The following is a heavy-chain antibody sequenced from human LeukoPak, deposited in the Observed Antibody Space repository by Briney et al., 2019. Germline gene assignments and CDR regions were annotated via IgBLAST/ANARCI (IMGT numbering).Heavy chain of an antibody. D-gene: IGHD5-12*01. J-gene: IGHJ4*02. CDR2: INSDGSSI. Sequence: SGGSLRLSCAASGFTFSSYWMHWVLQAPGKGLVWVSRINSDGSSITYADSVKGRFTISRDNAKNTLYLQMNSLRVEDTAVYYCAREGRVSGYDFDCWGQGTLVTVSS. CDR1: GFTFSSYW. CDR3: AREGRVSGYDFDC. V-gene: IGHV3-74*03.